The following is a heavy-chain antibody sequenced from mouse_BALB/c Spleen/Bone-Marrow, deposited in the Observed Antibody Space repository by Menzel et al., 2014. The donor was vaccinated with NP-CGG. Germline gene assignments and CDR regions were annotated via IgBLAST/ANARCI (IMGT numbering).Heavy chain of an antibody. CDR3: ARELGHYAMDY. V-gene: IGHV2-6-7*01. CDR1: GFSLXGYG. CDR2: IWGDGST. Sequence: VMLVESGPGLVSPSQSLSITCTVSGFSLXGYGVNWVRQPPGKGLEWLGMIWGDGSTDYNSALKSRLSISKDNSKSQVFLKMNSLQTDDTARYYCARELGHYAMDYWGQGTPVTVSS. J-gene: IGHJ4*01. D-gene: IGHD4-1*01.